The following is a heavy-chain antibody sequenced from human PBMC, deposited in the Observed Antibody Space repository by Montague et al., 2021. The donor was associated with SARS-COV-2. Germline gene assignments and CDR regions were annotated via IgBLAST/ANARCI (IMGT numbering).Heavy chain of an antibody. CDR2: IYYSGST. Sequence: TLSLTCTVSGGSISSGGYYWSLIRQHPGKGLEWIGYIYYSGSTYYNPSLKSRVTISVDTSKNQFSLKLSSVTAADTAVYYCARGGTIFGVVTFPFDYWGQGTLVTVSS. D-gene: IGHD3-3*01. CDR1: GGSISSGGYY. CDR3: ARGGTIFGVVTFPFDY. J-gene: IGHJ4*02. V-gene: IGHV4-31*03.